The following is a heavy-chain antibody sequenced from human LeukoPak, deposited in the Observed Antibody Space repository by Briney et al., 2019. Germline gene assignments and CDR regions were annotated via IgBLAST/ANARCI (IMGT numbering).Heavy chain of an antibody. CDR2: ISGSGGST. CDR1: GFAFSSHA. J-gene: IGHJ4*02. D-gene: IGHD3-10*01. CDR3: ARDIGYHYGSGN. Sequence: GGSLRLSCAASGFAFSSHAMSWVRQAPGKGLEWVSAISGSGGSTYYAGSVKGRFTISRDNSKNTLYLQMNSLRAEDTAVYYCARDIGYHYGSGNWGQGTLVTVSS. V-gene: IGHV3-23*01.